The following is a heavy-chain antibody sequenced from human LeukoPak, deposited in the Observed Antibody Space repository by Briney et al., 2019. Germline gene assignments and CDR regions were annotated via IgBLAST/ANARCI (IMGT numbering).Heavy chain of an antibody. D-gene: IGHD3-3*01. CDR1: GFTFSSYA. J-gene: IGHJ3*02. Sequence: PGGSLRLSCAASGFTFSSYAMSWVRQAPGKGLEWVSAISGSGGSTYYADSVKGRFTISRDNSKNTLYLQMNSLRAEDTAVYYCAKDQTYYDFWSGTDTGDDAFDSWGQGTMVTVSS. CDR3: AKDQTYYDFWSGTDTGDDAFDS. CDR2: ISGSGGST. V-gene: IGHV3-23*01.